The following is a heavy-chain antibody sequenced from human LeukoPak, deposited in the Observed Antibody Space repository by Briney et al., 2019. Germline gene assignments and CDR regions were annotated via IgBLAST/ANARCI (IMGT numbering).Heavy chain of an antibody. CDR2: LSLSRGNT. CDR1: GYTFSSFG. Sequence: ASVKVSCKASGYTFSSFGLSWVREAPRQRRECMGWLSLSRGNTHYAQTSWGRVTMTTDTFTTTVYMELRGLRSEDTGVYYCARVGYSSGYYHYYFVFWGEGTLVTVS. D-gene: IGHD6-19*01. CDR3: ARVGYSSGYYHYYFVF. J-gene: IGHJ4*02. V-gene: IGHV1-18*01.